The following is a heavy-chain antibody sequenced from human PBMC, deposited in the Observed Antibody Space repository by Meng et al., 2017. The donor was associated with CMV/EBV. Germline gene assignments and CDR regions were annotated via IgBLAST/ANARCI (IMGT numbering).Heavy chain of an antibody. CDR3: TRDYAKYYDILTGYYRFGFFDY. CDR1: GFTFGDYA. Sequence: GGSLRLSCTASGFTFGDYAMSWVRQAPGKGLEWVGFIRSKAYGGTIEYAASVKGRFTISRDDSKSIAYLQMNSLKTEDTAVYYCTRDYAKYYDILTGYYRFGFFDYWGQGTLVTVSS. V-gene: IGHV3-49*04. J-gene: IGHJ4*02. D-gene: IGHD3-9*01. CDR2: IRSKAYGGTI.